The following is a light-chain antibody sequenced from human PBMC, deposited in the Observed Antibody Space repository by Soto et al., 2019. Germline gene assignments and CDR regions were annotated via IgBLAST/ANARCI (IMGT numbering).Light chain of an antibody. Sequence: DIQMTQSPSSQSASVGDRVTITCLASQSINSYLNWYQQKPGKAPKLLIYAASSLQSGVPSRFSGSGSETDFTLTISSLQPDDFATYYCQQSFSTPRTFGQGTRVEI. CDR1: QSINSY. J-gene: IGKJ1*01. CDR2: AAS. CDR3: QQSFSTPRT. V-gene: IGKV1-39*01.